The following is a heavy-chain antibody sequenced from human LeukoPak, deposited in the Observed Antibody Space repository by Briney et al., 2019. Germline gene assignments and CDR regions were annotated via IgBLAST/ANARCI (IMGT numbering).Heavy chain of an antibody. CDR1: GYSISSGYY. CDR3: ASLPVGDWFEP. CDR2: IYHSGST. J-gene: IGHJ5*02. D-gene: IGHD2-8*02. V-gene: IGHV4-38-2*01. Sequence: SETLSLTCAVSGYSISSGYYWGWIRQPPGKGLEWIGSIYHSGSTYYNLSLKSRVTISVDTSKNQFSLKLSSVTAADTAVYYCASLPVGDWFEPWGQGTLVTVSS.